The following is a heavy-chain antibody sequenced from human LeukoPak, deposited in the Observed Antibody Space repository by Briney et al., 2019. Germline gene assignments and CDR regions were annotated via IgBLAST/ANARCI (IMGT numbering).Heavy chain of an antibody. CDR3: AKVLYSVTTFTLDY. CDR1: GFTFNSYA. Sequence: GGSLRLSCVAAGFTFNSYAMSWVRQAPGKGLEWVSTITGSGGTIYYADSVKGRFTISRDNSKNTVFLQMTSLRAEDTAVYSCAKVLYSVTTFTLDYWGQGTLVAVSS. D-gene: IGHD4-17*01. V-gene: IGHV3-23*01. CDR2: ITGSGGTI. J-gene: IGHJ4*02.